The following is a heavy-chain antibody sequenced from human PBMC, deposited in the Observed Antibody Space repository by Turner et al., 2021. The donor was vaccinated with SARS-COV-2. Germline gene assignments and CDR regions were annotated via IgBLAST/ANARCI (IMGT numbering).Heavy chain of an antibody. D-gene: IGHD5-18*01. CDR2: IFSNDEQ. J-gene: IGHJ4*02. CDR1: GFSLKNRRLG. Sequence: QVTLKESGPVLVKPTETLTLTCTVSGFSLKNRRLGVSWIRQPPGRALEWLAHIFSNDEQSYNTSLGNMLTISKDTSKSQVVLTMTNVDPMDTATYFCARTQVPGYGDHVSDFDYWGQGTLVTVSS. CDR3: ARTQVPGYGDHVSDFDY. V-gene: IGHV2-26*01.